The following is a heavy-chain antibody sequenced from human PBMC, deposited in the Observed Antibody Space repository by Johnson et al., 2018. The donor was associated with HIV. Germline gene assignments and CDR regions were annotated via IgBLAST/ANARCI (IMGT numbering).Heavy chain of an antibody. V-gene: IGHV3-11*04. CDR1: GFTFSDYY. CDR3: ARSKDCSVSSCPDGFDI. Sequence: QVQPVESGGGLVKPGGSLRLSCLASGFTFSDYYMSWIRQAPGKGLEWVSYISYSGGTLYSADSVQGRLPISRDNAKNSLFLQMNSLRAEDTAVYYCARSKDCSVSSCPDGFDIWGQGTMVIVSS. CDR2: ISYSGGTL. D-gene: IGHD2-15*01. J-gene: IGHJ3*02.